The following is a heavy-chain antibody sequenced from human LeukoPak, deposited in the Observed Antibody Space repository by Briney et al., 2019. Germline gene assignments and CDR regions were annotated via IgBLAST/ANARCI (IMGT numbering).Heavy chain of an antibody. D-gene: IGHD2-2*02. CDR3: VRYCSSTTCYTRAVDY. V-gene: IGHV4-38-2*02. CDR1: GYSITSGYN. Sequence: SETLSLSCTVSGYSITSGYNWAWIRQPPGKVLEWIGSIYHSGSAYYNPSLKSRVTISVDTSKNQFSLRLSSVTAADTAVYYCVRYCSSTTCYTRAVDYWGQGTLVTVSS. CDR2: IYHSGSA. J-gene: IGHJ4*02.